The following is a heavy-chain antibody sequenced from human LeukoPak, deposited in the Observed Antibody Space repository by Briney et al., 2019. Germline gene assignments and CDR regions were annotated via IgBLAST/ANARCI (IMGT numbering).Heavy chain of an antibody. J-gene: IGHJ4*02. D-gene: IGHD1-7*01. Sequence: PGGSLRLSCAASGFTFSSYAMSWVRQAPGKGLEWVSSLSGSGGNTYYADSVKGRFTISRDNSKNTPYLQMNSLRAEDTAVYYCALGGTYFDYWGQGILVTVSS. CDR2: LSGSGGNT. CDR1: GFTFSSYA. V-gene: IGHV3-23*01. CDR3: ALGGTYFDY.